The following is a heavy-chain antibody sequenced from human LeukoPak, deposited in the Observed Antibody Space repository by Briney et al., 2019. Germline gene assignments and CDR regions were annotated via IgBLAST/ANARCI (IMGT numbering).Heavy chain of an antibody. CDR2: MYFGGSS. D-gene: IGHD5-18*01. V-gene: IGHV4-59*01. J-gene: IGHJ4*02. CDR3: TRASRGYSYGFAEY. CDR1: GGSLSSYY. Sequence: SGTPSPTCTVSGGSLSSYYWGWIRQPPGEGLGWVGYMYFGGSSNYNPSLKSRVTISVDTSKNQLSLNLNSVTAADTAVYYCTRASRGYSYGFAEYWGQGTLVTVSS.